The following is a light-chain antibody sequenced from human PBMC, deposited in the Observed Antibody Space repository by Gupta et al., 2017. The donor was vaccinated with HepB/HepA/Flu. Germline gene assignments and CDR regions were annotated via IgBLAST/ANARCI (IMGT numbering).Light chain of an antibody. V-gene: IGLV6-57*03. CDR3: QSYDSSNHGI. Sequence: NFMLTQPHSVSESPGKTVTISCTRSSGSIASNYVQWYQQRPGSAPTTVIYEDNQRPSGVPDRFSGSIDSSPNAASLTISGLKTEDDADYYCQSYDSSNHGIFGGGTKLTVL. CDR2: EDN. J-gene: IGLJ2*01. CDR1: SGSIASNY.